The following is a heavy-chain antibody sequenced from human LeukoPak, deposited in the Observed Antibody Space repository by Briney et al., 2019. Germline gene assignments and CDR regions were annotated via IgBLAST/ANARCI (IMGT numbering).Heavy chain of an antibody. J-gene: IGHJ6*03. CDR3: ARESRRSSRNYYYYMDV. CDR1: GGSLSGYY. Sequence: SETLSLTCAVYGGSLSGYYWSWIRQPPGKGLEWIGEINHSGSTNYNPSLKSRVTISVDTSKNQFSLKLSSVTAADTAVYYCARESRRSSRNYYYYMDVWGKGTTVTVSS. CDR2: INHSGST. D-gene: IGHD6-6*01. V-gene: IGHV4-34*01.